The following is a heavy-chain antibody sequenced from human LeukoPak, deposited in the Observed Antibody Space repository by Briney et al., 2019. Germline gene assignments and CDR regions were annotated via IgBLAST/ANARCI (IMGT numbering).Heavy chain of an antibody. CDR3: ARPYYDILTAHTPGYGY. V-gene: IGHV3-23*01. Sequence: PGGSLRLSCAASGFTFSSYAMSWVRQAPGKGLEWVSAISGSGGSTYYADSVKGRFTISRGNSKNTLYLQMNSLRAEDTAVYYCARPYYDILTAHTPGYGYWGQGTLVTVSS. D-gene: IGHD3-9*01. J-gene: IGHJ4*02. CDR1: GFTFSSYA. CDR2: ISGSGGST.